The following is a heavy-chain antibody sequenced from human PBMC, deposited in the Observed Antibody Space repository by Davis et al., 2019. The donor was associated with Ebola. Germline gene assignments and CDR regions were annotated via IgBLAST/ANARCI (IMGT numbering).Heavy chain of an antibody. CDR3: SERGSSV. J-gene: IGHJ4*02. V-gene: IGHV4-59*03. D-gene: IGHD3-10*01. CDR2: IYYTGNA. Sequence: PGGSLRLSCTVSGVSINRHYWSWIRQPPGKRLEWIGSIYYTGNAYYNSSLASRATISVDTSKNQFSLKLTSVTAADTAMYYCSERGSSVWGQGTLVTVSS. CDR1: GVSINRHY.